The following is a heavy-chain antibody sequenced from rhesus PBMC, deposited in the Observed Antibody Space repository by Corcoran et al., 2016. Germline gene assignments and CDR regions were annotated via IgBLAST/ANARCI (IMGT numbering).Heavy chain of an antibody. V-gene: IGHV3-116*02. D-gene: IGHD4-35*01. CDR2: IRNKANGGTV. J-gene: IGHJ6*01. Sequence: EVRLVESGGGLVQPGGSLRLSCVVSGITFSAYSLRWVRQAPGKGPEWVGFIRNKANGGTVEYAASVKGRCTISRDDSKGIVSLQMNSLKTEDTAVYYCARDGDYGNKQRFYGLDSWGQGVVVTVSS. CDR1: GITFSAYS. CDR3: ARDGDYGNKQRFYGLDS.